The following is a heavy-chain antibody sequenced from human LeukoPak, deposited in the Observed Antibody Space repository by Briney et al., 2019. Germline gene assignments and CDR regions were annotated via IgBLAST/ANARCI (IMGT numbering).Heavy chain of an antibody. Sequence: GASVKVSCKVSGYTLTELSMHWVRQAPGKGLEWMGGFDPEDGETIYAQKFQGRGTMTEDTSTDTAYMVLSSLRSADTAVYYCATRWIFGGVIAPFFDYWGQGTLVTVSS. CDR2: FDPEDGET. J-gene: IGHJ4*02. D-gene: IGHD3-16*02. CDR1: GYTLTELS. V-gene: IGHV1-24*01. CDR3: ATRWIFGGVIAPFFDY.